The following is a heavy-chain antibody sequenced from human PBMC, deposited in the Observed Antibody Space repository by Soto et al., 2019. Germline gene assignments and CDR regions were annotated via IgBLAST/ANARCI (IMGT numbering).Heavy chain of an antibody. CDR2: VYYSGTT. J-gene: IGHJ4*02. V-gene: IGHV4-61*01. CDR1: GGSVSDKTYY. Sequence: PSETLSLTCSVSGGSVSDKTYYWSWIRQPPGKRLEWIGYVYYSGTTNYNPSLKSRVTIAVDLSKNQFSLRLSSVTTADTALYYCARTTAVPNSLRSRYFFDYWGQGTLVTVSS. CDR3: ARTTAVPNSLRSRYFFDY. D-gene: IGHD4-17*01.